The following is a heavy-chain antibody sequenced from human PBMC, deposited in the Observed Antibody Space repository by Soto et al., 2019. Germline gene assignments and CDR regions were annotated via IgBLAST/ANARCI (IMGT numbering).Heavy chain of an antibody. V-gene: IGHV4-59*08. CDR1: GGSISRYY. J-gene: IGHJ4*02. CDR2: IYYSGST. CDR3: ARQEGYSSGWYPFDY. Sequence: QVQLQESGPGLVKPSETLSLTCTVSGGSISRYYWSWIRQPPGKGLEWIGHIYYSGSTNFNPSLKSRVTMSVDTSKIQFSLKLSSVTAADTAVYYCARQEGYSSGWYPFDYWGQGTLVTVSS. D-gene: IGHD6-19*01.